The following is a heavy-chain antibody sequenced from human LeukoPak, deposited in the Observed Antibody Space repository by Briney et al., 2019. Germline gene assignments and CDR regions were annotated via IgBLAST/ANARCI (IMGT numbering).Heavy chain of an antibody. D-gene: IGHD3-3*01. J-gene: IGHJ4*02. CDR2: INHRGST. CDR1: GGSFSGYY. V-gene: IGHV4-34*01. Sequence: SETLSLTCAVYGGSFSGYYWSWIRQPPGKGLEWIGEINHRGSTNYNPSLKSRVTISVDTSKNQFSLKLSSVTAADTAVYYCARGSSGVDKLYYFDYWGQGTLVTVSS. CDR3: ARGSSGVDKLYYFDY.